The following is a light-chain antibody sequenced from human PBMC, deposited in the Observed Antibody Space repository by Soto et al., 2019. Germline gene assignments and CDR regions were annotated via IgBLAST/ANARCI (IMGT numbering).Light chain of an antibody. CDR1: QSVNSN. Sequence: EIVMTQSPATLSVSPGERATLSCRASQSVNSNLAWYQQKPGQAPRLLIYGASTRATGVPGRFNGSGSGTEFTLTVRSLQLEDFVVGFCQQYNNGPNFGQGTMVEIK. J-gene: IGKJ1*01. V-gene: IGKV3-15*01. CDR2: GAS. CDR3: QQYNNGPN.